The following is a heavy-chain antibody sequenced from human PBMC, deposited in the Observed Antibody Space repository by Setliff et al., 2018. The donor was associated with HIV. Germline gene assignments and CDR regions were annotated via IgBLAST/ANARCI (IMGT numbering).Heavy chain of an antibody. D-gene: IGHD3-3*01. CDR2: FYYNGNT. J-gene: IGHJ4*02. V-gene: IGHV4-39*07. Sequence: SETLSLTCFVSGASISGSTYYWDWIRQTPGKGLEWIATFYYNGNTYYNPSLKSRVTISVATSRNEFSLQVTSVTAADTAIYYCARGFRSGRIFGIDYWGQGTLVTVSS. CDR3: ARGFRSGRIFGIDY. CDR1: GASISGSTYY.